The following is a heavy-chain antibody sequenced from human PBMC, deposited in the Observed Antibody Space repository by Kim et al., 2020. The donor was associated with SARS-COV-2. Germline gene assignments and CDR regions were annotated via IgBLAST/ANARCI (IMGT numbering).Heavy chain of an antibody. D-gene: IGHD1-26*01. CDR2: ISGSGGST. CDR1: GFTFSSYA. V-gene: IGHV3-23*01. Sequence: GGSLRLSCAASGFTFSSYAMSWVRQAPGKGLEWVSAISGSGGSTYYADSVKGRFTISRDNSKNTLYLQMNSLRAEDTAVYYCANAPTTAFANPPDYWGHGALVTVSS. J-gene: IGHJ4*01. CDR3: ANAPTTAFANPPDY.